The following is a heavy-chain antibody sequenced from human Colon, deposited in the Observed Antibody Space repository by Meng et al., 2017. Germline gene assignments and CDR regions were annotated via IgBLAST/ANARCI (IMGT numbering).Heavy chain of an antibody. CDR2: IYLSGSP. J-gene: IGHJ4*02. Sequence: SETLSLTGAVSGGSISSSNYWSWVRQPPGKGLEWIGQIYLSGSPSYNPSLESRVTISVDKSKNQLSLRLTSVTAADTAIYYCARHGGWHFDYWGQGTLVTVSS. CDR3: ARHGGWHFDY. D-gene: IGHD6-19*01. CDR1: GGSISSSNY. V-gene: IGHV4-4*02.